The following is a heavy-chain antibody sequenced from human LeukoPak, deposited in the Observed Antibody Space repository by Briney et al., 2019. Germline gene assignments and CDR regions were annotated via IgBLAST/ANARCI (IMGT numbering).Heavy chain of an antibody. D-gene: IGHD5-24*01. CDR1: GFTFRTFP. CDR3: ARDKRWQQPPDF. V-gene: IGHV3-30-3*01. CDR2: ISYDGNNK. J-gene: IGHJ4*02. Sequence: PGGSLRLSGTASGFTFRTFPMHWVRQAPGKGLEWVAVISYDGNNKYYADSVKGRFTISRDNAKNTLYLQMNSLRTEDTAVYYCARDKRWQQPPDFWGQGTLVTVSS.